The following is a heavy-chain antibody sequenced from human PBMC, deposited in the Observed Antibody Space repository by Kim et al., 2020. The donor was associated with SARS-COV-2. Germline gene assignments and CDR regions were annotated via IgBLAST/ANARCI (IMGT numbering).Heavy chain of an antibody. V-gene: IGHV5-51*01. Sequence: PGDSDTRYSPSFQGQVTISADKSISTAYLQWSSLKASDTAMYYCARLEDIWGQGTMVTVSS. CDR2: PGDSDT. J-gene: IGHJ3*02. CDR3: ARLEDI.